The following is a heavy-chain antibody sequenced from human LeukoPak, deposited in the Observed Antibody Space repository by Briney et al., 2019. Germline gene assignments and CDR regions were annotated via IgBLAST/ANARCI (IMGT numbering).Heavy chain of an antibody. D-gene: IGHD3-3*01. J-gene: IGHJ4*02. V-gene: IGHV3-48*01. CDR3: ARLYDFWSGYSPLPY. Sequence: PGGSLRLSCAASGFTFSGYSMNWVRQAPGKGLEWVSYISSSSSTIYYADSVKGRFTISRDNAKNSLYLQMNSLRAEDTAVYYCARLYDFWSGYSPLPYWGQGTLVTVSS. CDR1: GFTFSGYS. CDR2: ISSSSSTI.